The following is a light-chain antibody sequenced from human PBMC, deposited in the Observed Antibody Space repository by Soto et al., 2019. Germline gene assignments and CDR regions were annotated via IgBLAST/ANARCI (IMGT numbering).Light chain of an antibody. V-gene: IGLV1-51*01. Sequence: QSVLTQPPSVSAAPGQTVTISCSGSSSNIGRYYVSWYQQLPGTAPKLLIYDNNKRPSGIPDRFSGSKSGTSATLGITGLLTGDEADYYCGTWDFSLNNGRVFGGGTQLTVL. CDR2: DNN. CDR3: GTWDFSLNNGRV. J-gene: IGLJ2*01. CDR1: SSNIGRYY.